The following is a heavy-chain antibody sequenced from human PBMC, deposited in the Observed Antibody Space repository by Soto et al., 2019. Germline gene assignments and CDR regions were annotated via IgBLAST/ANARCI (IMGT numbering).Heavy chain of an antibody. CDR1: GYTLTELS. J-gene: IGHJ4*02. D-gene: IGHD3-3*01. CDR2: FDPEDGET. Sequence: ASVKVSWKVSGYTLTELSIHWVRQAPGKGLEWMGGFDPEDGETIYAQKFQGRVTMTEDTSTDTAYMELSSLRSEDTAVYYCATDKPDFWSLGYWGQGTLVTVSS. CDR3: ATDKPDFWSLGY. V-gene: IGHV1-24*01.